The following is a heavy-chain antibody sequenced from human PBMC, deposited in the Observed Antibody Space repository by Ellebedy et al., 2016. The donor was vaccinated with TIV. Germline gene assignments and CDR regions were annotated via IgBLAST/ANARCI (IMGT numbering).Heavy chain of an antibody. CDR3: ARGGPGSRSPHDY. CDR1: GFTFSSYG. Sequence: GESLKISCAASGFTFSSYGMHWVRQAPGKGLEWVAVIWYDGSNKYYADSVKGRFTISRDNSQNTLSLQMNSLRAEDTAVYYCARGGPGSRSPHDYWGQGTLVTVSS. J-gene: IGHJ4*02. V-gene: IGHV3-33*01. D-gene: IGHD1-26*01. CDR2: IWYDGSNK.